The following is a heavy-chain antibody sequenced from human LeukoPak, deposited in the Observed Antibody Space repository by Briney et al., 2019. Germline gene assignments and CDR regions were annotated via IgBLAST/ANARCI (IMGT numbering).Heavy chain of an antibody. CDR2: IKEGGSEK. CDR1: GFTFSNYW. V-gene: IGHV3-7*01. Sequence: QTGGSLRLSCAASGFTFSNYWMSWVRQAPGKGLEWVANIKEGGSEKHYVDSVRGRFTISRDNAKNLLYLQMNSLRAEDTAVYQCVRHSSGPEYWGQGTLVTVSS. CDR3: VRHSSGPEY. J-gene: IGHJ4*02. D-gene: IGHD6-19*01.